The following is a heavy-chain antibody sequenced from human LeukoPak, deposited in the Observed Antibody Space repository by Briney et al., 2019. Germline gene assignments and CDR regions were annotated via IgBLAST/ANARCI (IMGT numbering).Heavy chain of an antibody. Sequence: GGSLRLSCAASGFTFSTYWMSWVRQAPGKGLEWVANINQDGSEKYSVDSVKGRFAISRDNAKSSLYLQMNSLRADDTAVYYCARDRALYDSRRGYYYTEDDYWGQGTLVTVSS. V-gene: IGHV3-7*01. D-gene: IGHD3-22*01. J-gene: IGHJ4*02. CDR3: ARDRALYDSRRGYYYTEDDY. CDR1: GFTFSTYW. CDR2: INQDGSEK.